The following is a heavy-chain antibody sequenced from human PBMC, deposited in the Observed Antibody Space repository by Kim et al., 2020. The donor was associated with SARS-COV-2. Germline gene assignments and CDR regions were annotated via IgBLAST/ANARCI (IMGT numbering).Heavy chain of an antibody. CDR2: IYYSGST. J-gene: IGHJ4*02. CDR3: ARHRSGGYDENFDY. V-gene: IGHV4-59*08. CDR1: GGSISSYY. Sequence: SETLSLTCTVSGGSISSYYWSWIRQPPGKGLEWIGYIYYSGSTNYNPSLKSRVTISVDTSKNQFSLKLSSVTAADTAVYYCARHRSGGYDENFDYWGQGT. D-gene: IGHD5-12*01.